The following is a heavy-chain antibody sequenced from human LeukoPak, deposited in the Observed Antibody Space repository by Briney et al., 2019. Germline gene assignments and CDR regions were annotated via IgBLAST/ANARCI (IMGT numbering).Heavy chain of an antibody. D-gene: IGHD3-10*01. J-gene: IGHJ4*02. CDR3: ARGPATMYYYGSGSYYWIDY. CDR1: GYTFTGYY. Sequence: ASVKVSCKASGYTFTGYYMHWVRQAPGQGLEWMGWINPNSGGTNYAQKFQGRVTMTRDTSISTAYMELSRLRSDDTAVYYCARGPATMYYYGSGSYYWIDYWGQGTLVTVSS. CDR2: INPNSGGT. V-gene: IGHV1-2*02.